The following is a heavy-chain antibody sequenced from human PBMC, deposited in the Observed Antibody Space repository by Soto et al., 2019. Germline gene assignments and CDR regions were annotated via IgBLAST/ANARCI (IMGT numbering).Heavy chain of an antibody. Sequence: PGGSLSLFCAASVLPFSYYYVSWIRQAPVTVLERVSYISSSSSYTNYADSVKGRFTISRDNAKNSLYLQMNSLRAEDTAVYYCAREKYYYDSSGYNEYNWFDPWGQGTLVTVSS. CDR3: AREKYYYDSSGYNEYNWFDP. CDR2: ISSSSSYT. D-gene: IGHD3-22*01. CDR1: VLPFSYYY. V-gene: IGHV3-11*06. J-gene: IGHJ5*02.